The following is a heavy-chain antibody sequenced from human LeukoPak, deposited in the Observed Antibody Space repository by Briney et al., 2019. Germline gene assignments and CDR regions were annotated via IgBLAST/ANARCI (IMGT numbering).Heavy chain of an antibody. Sequence: SETLSLTCTVSGGSISSYYWSWIWQPPGKGLEWIGYIYHSGSTNYNPSLKSRVTISVDTSKNQFSLKLSSVTAADTAVYYCARMAYDTSGSYYFDYWGQGTLFTVSS. CDR3: ARMAYDTSGSYYFDY. D-gene: IGHD3-22*01. J-gene: IGHJ4*02. CDR1: GGSISSYY. V-gene: IGHV4-4*08. CDR2: IYHSGST.